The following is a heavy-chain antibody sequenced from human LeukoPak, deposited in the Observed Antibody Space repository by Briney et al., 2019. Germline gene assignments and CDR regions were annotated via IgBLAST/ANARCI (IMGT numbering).Heavy chain of an antibody. CDR1: GYTFTGYY. V-gene: IGHV1-2*02. CDR2: INPNSGGT. CDR3: ARDKGKYSGSYPLDY. D-gene: IGHD1-26*01. Sequence: GASVKVSCKASGYTFTGYYMHWVRQAPGQGLEWMGWINPNSGGTNYAQKFQGRVTMTRDTSISTAYMELSRLRSDDTAVYYCARDKGKYSGSYPLDYGAQGTLVTVSS. J-gene: IGHJ4*02.